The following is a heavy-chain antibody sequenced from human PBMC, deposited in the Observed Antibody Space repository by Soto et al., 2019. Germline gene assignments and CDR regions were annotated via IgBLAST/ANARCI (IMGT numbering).Heavy chain of an antibody. CDR2: MNAYNGNT. CDR1: GYTFTSYG. CDR3: ATLGYCSSTSCYARGSLVAHDTELGHY. Sequence: GASVKVSCKASGYTFTSYGISWVRQAPGQGLEWIGGMNAYNGNTNYAQKLQGRVTMTTDTSTGTADMELRSLRSDDRAVYYCATLGYCSSTSCYARGSLVAHDTELGHYWGQGTLVTVSS. D-gene: IGHD2-2*01. J-gene: IGHJ4*02. V-gene: IGHV1-18*01.